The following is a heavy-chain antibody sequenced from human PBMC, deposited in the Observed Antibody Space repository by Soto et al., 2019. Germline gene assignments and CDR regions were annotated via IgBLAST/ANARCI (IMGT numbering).Heavy chain of an antibody. CDR3: ARHSPPNHWFSSGYSLGNDAFDI. Sequence: EVQLVQSGAEVKKPGESLRISCKGSGYSFTSYWISWVRQMPGKGLEWMGRIDPSDSYTNYSPSFQGHVTISADKSISTAYLQWSSLKASDTAMYYCARHSPPNHWFSSGYSLGNDAFDIWGQGTMVTVSS. V-gene: IGHV5-10-1*03. CDR1: GYSFTSYW. D-gene: IGHD3-22*01. CDR2: IDPSDSYT. J-gene: IGHJ3*02.